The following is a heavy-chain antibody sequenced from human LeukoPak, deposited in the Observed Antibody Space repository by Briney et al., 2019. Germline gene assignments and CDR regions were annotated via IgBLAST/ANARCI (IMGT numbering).Heavy chain of an antibody. CDR3: ARGRSTVIWYFDL. J-gene: IGHJ2*01. Sequence: PSETLSLTCAVYGGSFSGYYWSWIRQPPGKGLEWIGEINHSGSTNYNPSLTSRVTISVDTSKNQFSLKLSSVTAADTAVYYCARGRSTVIWYFDLWGRGTLVTVSS. CDR1: GGSFSGYY. V-gene: IGHV4-34*01. CDR2: INHSGST. D-gene: IGHD4-17*01.